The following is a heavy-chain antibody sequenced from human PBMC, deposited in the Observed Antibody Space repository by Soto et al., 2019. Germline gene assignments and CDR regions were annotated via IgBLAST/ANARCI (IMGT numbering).Heavy chain of an antibody. Sequence: ASVKVSCKASGYIFTDYYLHWVRQAPGQGLECMGWINPNTGGTKYSQRFQGRVTMTGGTLLLNWLTSDDTAVYYCARSLSTIGARLDYWGQGTLVTVSP. D-gene: IGHD6-6*01. CDR3: ARSLSTIGARLDY. CDR1: GYIFTDYY. CDR2: INPNTGGT. J-gene: IGHJ4*01. V-gene: IGHV1-2*02.